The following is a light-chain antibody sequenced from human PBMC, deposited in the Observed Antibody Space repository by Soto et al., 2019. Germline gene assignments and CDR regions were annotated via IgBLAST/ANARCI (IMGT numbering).Light chain of an antibody. CDR1: ASNIGANYD. Sequence: QSVLTQPPSVSGAPGQRVTISCTGGASNIGANYDVHWYQQLPGTAPKLLIYGTSKRPSGVPDRFSGSKSGTSASLAITGLQAEDEAHYFCQSYDFTLGAFWVFSGGTKLTVL. J-gene: IGLJ3*02. V-gene: IGLV1-40*01. CDR3: QSYDFTLGAFWV. CDR2: GTS.